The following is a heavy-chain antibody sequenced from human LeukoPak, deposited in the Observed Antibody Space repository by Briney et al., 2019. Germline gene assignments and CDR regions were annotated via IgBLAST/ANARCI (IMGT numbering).Heavy chain of an antibody. CDR2: INPNSGGT. J-gene: IGHJ6*03. CDR3: ARVSGSGSYYMDV. Sequence: ASVKVSYKASGYTFTGYYMHWVRQAPGQGLEWMGRINPNSGGTNYAQKFQGRVTMTRDTSISTAYMELSRLRSDDTAVYYCARVSGSGSYYMDVWGKGTTVTVSS. V-gene: IGHV1-2*06. D-gene: IGHD3-10*01. CDR1: GYTFTGYY.